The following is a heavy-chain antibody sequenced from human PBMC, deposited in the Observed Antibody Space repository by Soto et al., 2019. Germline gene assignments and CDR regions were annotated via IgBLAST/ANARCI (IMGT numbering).Heavy chain of an antibody. V-gene: IGHV3-53*01. CDR3: VRDKRTISGIFPGY. CDR2: VCTGGAT. CDR1: GFDVTTNC. J-gene: IGHJ4*02. Sequence: GGSLSLSCVVSGFDVTTNCMRWVRQAPGKGLECVSIVCTGGATHYADSVKGRFTISRDSSKNTVHLQMNNVGAEDTAVYYCVRDKRTISGIFPGYWGQGTQVTVSS. D-gene: IGHD1-1*01.